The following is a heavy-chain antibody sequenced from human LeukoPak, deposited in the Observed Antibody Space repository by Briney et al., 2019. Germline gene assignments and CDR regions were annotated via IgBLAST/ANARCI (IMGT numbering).Heavy chain of an antibody. V-gene: IGHV1-46*01. D-gene: IGHD3-22*01. CDR1: GYTFTSYY. CDR2: INPSGGST. Sequence: ASVKVSCKASGYTFTSYYMHWVRQAPGQGLEWMGIINPSGGSTSYAQKFQGRVTMTRDTSTSTVYMELSSLRSEDTAVYYCARDRSTPSMYYYDSSGPPLGYWGQGTLVTVSS. CDR3: ARDRSTPSMYYYDSSGPPLGY. J-gene: IGHJ4*02.